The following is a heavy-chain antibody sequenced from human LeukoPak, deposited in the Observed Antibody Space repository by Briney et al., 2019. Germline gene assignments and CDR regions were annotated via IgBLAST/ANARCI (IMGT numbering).Heavy chain of an antibody. CDR2: IHPGDSDT. CDR3: AGLSHRYFAY. D-gene: IGHD1-14*01. V-gene: IGHV5-51*01. Sequence: GESLKISCKGAGYSFTSYWIGWVRQMPGKGLEWMGIIHPGDSDTRYSPSFQGQVTISVDKSVNTAYLQPSSLKASDAAMYYCAGLSHRYFAYWGQGTLVTVSS. J-gene: IGHJ4*02. CDR1: GYSFTSYW.